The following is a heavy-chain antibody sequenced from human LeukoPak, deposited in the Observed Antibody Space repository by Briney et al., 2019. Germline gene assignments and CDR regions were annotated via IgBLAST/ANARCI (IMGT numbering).Heavy chain of an antibody. V-gene: IGHV4-39*01. CDR3: ARHERLAFFDY. J-gene: IGHJ4*02. CDR2: IYYSGST. D-gene: IGHD3-16*01. CDR1: GGSISSSSYY. Sequence: SETLSLTCTVSGGSISSSSYYWGWIRQPPGKGLEWIGSIYYSGSTYYNPSLKSRVTISVDTSKNQFSLKLSSVTAADTAVYYCARHERLAFFDYWGQGTLVTVSS.